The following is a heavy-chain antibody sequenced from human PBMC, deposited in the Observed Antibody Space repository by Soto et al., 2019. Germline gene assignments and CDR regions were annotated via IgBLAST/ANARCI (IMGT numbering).Heavy chain of an antibody. J-gene: IGHJ4*02. CDR2: MNPNSGNT. CDR3: ARERTYFGDY. Sequence: ASVKVSCKASGYTFTNFGINWVRQATGQGVEWMGWMNPNSGNTGYAQKFQGRVTMTRNTSISTAYMELSSLRSEDTAVYYCARERTYFGDYWGQGTLVTVSS. V-gene: IGHV1-8*01. CDR1: GYTFTNFG. D-gene: IGHD3-9*01.